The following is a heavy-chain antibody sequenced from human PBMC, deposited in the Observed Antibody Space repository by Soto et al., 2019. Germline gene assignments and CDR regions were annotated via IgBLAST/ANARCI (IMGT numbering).Heavy chain of an antibody. D-gene: IGHD2-2*01. CDR3: ASTTAEYTPGSYYYYGMDV. J-gene: IGHJ6*02. CDR1: GFTFSSYA. V-gene: IGHV3-30-3*01. CDR2: ISYDGSNK. Sequence: GGSLRLSCAASGFTFSSYAMHWVRQAPGKGLEWVAVISYDGSNKYYADSVKGRFTISRDNSKNTLYLQMNSLRAEDTAVYYCASTTAEYTPGSYYYYGMDVWGQGTTVTVSS.